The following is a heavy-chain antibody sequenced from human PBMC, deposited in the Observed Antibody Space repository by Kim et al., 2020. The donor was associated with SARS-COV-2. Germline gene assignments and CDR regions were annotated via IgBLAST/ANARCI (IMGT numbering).Heavy chain of an antibody. Sequence: GGSLRLSCAASGFIFSNSDMHWVRQAPGKGLVWVSQISSDGKTSIYVDSVKGRFTISRDNAKNTLYLQMNTLRVEDTAVYYCARETAGGVGTFEYWGQGTLVTVPS. D-gene: IGHD6-13*01. CDR3: ARETAGGVGTFEY. CDR1: GFIFSNSD. V-gene: IGHV3-74*01. CDR2: ISSDGKTS. J-gene: IGHJ4*02.